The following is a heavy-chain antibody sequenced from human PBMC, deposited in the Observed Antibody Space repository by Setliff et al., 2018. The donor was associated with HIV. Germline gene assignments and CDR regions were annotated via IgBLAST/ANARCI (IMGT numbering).Heavy chain of an antibody. V-gene: IGHV3-23*01. D-gene: IGHD1-26*01. J-gene: IGHJ4*02. CDR2: IYDSGDI. Sequence: PGESLKISCAASGFTFSSSAMSWVRQAPGKGLEWVSRIYDSGDIWYADSVRGRFTISRDNTKNSLYLQMNNLRAEDTAVYYCVRDYMWAFDYWGQGTLVTVSS. CDR3: VRDYMWAFDY. CDR1: GFTFSSSA.